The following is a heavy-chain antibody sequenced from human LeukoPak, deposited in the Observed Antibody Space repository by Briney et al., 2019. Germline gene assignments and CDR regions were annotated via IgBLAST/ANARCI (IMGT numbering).Heavy chain of an antibody. J-gene: IGHJ5*02. CDR1: GYTFTSYY. V-gene: IGHV1-46*01. CDR3: ARDFGRIVVVPAAMRGWFDP. Sequence: ASVKLSCKASGYTFTSYYMHWVRQAPGQGLEWMGIINPSGGSTSYAQKFEGRVTMTRDTSTSTVYMELSSLRSEDTAVYYCARDFGRIVVVPAAMRGWFDPWGQGTLVTVSS. CDR2: INPSGGST. D-gene: IGHD2-2*01.